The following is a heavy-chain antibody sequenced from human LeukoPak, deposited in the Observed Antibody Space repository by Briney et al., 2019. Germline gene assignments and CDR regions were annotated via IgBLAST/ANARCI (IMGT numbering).Heavy chain of an antibody. J-gene: IGHJ4*02. CDR1: GFTFSSYS. CDR2: ISYDGSNK. V-gene: IGHV3-30*03. Sequence: GGSLRLSCAASGFTFSSYSMNWVRQAPGKGLEWVAVISYDGSNKFYADSVKGRFTMSRDNSQNTLYLQMNSLRAEDTAVYYCAREQATAYYYGSGTFDYWGQGTLVTVSS. D-gene: IGHD3-10*01. CDR3: AREQATAYYYGSGTFDY.